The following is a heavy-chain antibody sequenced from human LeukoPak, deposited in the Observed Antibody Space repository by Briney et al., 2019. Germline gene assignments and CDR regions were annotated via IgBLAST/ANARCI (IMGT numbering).Heavy chain of an antibody. CDR1: GFAFADYG. J-gene: IGHJ4*02. CDR3: ARDGSGWYSDY. V-gene: IGHV3-20*04. Sequence: PGGSLRLSCAASGFAFADYGMSWVRQAPGKGLEWVSGLNGNGGSRTGYADSVKGRFTISRDNAKNSLYLQMNSLRAEDTALYYCARDGSGWYSDYWGQGTLVTVSS. CDR2: LNGNGGSRT. D-gene: IGHD6-19*01.